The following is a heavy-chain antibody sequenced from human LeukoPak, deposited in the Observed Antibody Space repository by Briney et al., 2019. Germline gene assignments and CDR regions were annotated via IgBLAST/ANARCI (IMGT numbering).Heavy chain of an antibody. CDR3: AREDTAMAVPFDY. CDR2: IYHSGST. V-gene: IGHV4-34*01. J-gene: IGHJ4*02. Sequence: SETLSLTCAVYGGSFSGYYWSWIRQPPGKGLEWIGEIYHSGSTNYNPSLKSRVTISVDKSKNQFSLKLSSVTAADTAVYYCAREDTAMAVPFDYWGQGTLVTVSS. D-gene: IGHD5-18*01. CDR1: GGSFSGYY.